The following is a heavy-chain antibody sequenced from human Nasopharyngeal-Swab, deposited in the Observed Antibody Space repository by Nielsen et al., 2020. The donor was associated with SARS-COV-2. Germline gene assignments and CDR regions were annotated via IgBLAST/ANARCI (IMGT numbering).Heavy chain of an antibody. D-gene: IGHD5-12*01. CDR1: GFTFSSYS. Sequence: GESLKISCAASGFTFSSYSMNWVRQAPGKGLEWVSYISSSGSNIYYADSVKGRFTISRDNAKNSLYLQMNSLRAEDTAVYYCARVDIVATILRYYYYGMDVWGQGTTVTVSS. CDR3: ARVDIVATILRYYYYGMDV. CDR2: ISSSGSNI. V-gene: IGHV3-48*04. J-gene: IGHJ6*02.